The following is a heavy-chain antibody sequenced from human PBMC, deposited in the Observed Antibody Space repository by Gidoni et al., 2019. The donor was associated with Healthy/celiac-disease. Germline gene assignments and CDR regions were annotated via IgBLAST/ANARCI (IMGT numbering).Heavy chain of an antibody. Sequence: QVQLQESGPGLVKPSETLSLPCTAYGGSISSYYWSWIRQPPGKGLEWIGYIYYSGSTNYNPSLKRRVTISVDKSKNQFSLKLSSVTAADTAVYYCARVSPSSSWFIIDYWGQGTLVTVSS. J-gene: IGHJ4*02. D-gene: IGHD6-13*01. CDR3: ARVSPSSSWFIIDY. CDR1: GGSISSYY. V-gene: IGHV4-59*01. CDR2: IYYSGST.